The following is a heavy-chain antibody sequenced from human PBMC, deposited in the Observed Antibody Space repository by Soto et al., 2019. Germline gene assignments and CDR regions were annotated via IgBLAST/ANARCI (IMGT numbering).Heavy chain of an antibody. CDR2: MSSDGSYT. J-gene: IGHJ4*02. V-gene: IGHV3-33*05. CDR3: ARDAETSNHFSFFDS. CDR1: GFNFIRYG. Sequence: PGGSLRLSCAASGFNFIRYGMHWVRQAPGKGLEWIAGMSSDGSYTPYADSMKGRFTISRDNPKNTLFLQMHSLRAEDTAVYFCARDAETSNHFSFFDSWGQGTLVTVSS. D-gene: IGHD2-2*01.